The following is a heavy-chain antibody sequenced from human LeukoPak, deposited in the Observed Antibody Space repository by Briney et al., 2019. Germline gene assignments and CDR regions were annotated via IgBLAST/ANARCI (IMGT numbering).Heavy chain of an antibody. CDR3: ARGGPYYYDSSGYWDY. Sequence: SETLSLTCAVSGGSISSSNWWSWVRQPPGKGLEWIGEIYHSGSTNYNPSLKSRVTISVDKSKNQFSLKLSSVTAADTAVYYCARGGPYYYDSSGYWDYWGQGTLVTVSS. V-gene: IGHV4-4*02. D-gene: IGHD3-22*01. CDR1: GGSISSSNW. J-gene: IGHJ4*02. CDR2: IYHSGST.